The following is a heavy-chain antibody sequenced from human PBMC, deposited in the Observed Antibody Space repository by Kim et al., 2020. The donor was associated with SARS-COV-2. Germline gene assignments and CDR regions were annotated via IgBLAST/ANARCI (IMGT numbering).Heavy chain of an antibody. D-gene: IGHD2-15*01. V-gene: IGHV3-23*01. J-gene: IGHJ6*02. Sequence: GGSLRLSCAASGFTFSACAMTWVRQSPGKGLEWFSSIRHNGRTTYYAASVKGRFTISRDDSKNTLYLRLNSLRAEDTALYYCAKDVWDFSGMDVWGHGTTVTVSS. CDR3: AKDVWDFSGMDV. CDR1: GFTFSACA. CDR2: IRHNGRTT.